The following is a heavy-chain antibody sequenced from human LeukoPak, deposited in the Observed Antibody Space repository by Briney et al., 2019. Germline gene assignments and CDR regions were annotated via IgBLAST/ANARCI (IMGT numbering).Heavy chain of an antibody. Sequence: GGSLRLSCVGSGFTFSGFWMSWSRQAPGKGLEWVASINSDGSEGYYADVVKGRFTISRDNAKNSLYLQINSLRAEDTAVYYCARSSYSSSSSVWGQGTMVTVSS. CDR1: GFTFSGFW. CDR3: ARSSYSSSSSV. CDR2: INSDGSEG. J-gene: IGHJ3*01. V-gene: IGHV3-7*03. D-gene: IGHD6-6*01.